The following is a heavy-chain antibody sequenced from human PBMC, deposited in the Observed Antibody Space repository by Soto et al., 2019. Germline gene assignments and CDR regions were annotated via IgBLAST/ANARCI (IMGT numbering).Heavy chain of an antibody. CDR1: GGSTSSYY. V-gene: IGHV4-4*07. D-gene: IGHD5-18*01. J-gene: IGHJ4*02. CDR3: ARGGAYSYERHFYD. Sequence: SETLSLTCTVSGGSTSSYYWSWIRQPAGKGLEWIGRIYTSGSTNYNPSLKSRVTMSMDTSKNQFSLKLTSVTAADTAVYYCARGGAYSYERHFYDWGQGTLVTVSS. CDR2: IYTSGST.